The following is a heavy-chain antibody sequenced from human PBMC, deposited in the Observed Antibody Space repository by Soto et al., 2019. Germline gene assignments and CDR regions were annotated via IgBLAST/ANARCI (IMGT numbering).Heavy chain of an antibody. CDR1: GGSLNSYY. CDR2: VSSTGST. CDR3: ARFSPPRKSYDSNPGWFDP. D-gene: IGHD3-22*01. Sequence: SETLSLTCTVSGGSLNSYYWTWIRQSPGKGLEWIGYVSSTGSTNYNPSLKSRLTMSLDTSTNEDSLSLTSVTAADAAVYFCARFSPPRKSYDSNPGWFDPWGQGIMVT. J-gene: IGHJ5*02. V-gene: IGHV4-59*01.